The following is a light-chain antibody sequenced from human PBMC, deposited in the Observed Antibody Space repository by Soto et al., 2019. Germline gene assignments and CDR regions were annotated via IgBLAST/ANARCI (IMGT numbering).Light chain of an antibody. J-gene: IGLJ1*01. CDR1: NIGSKS. V-gene: IGLV3-21*02. CDR2: DDA. Sequence: SYELTQPPSVSVAPGQTARITCGGINIGSKSVHWYRQKPGQAPVLVVYDDADRPSGIPERFSGSNSGNTAALTISRVEAGDEADYFCQVWDVSSVHFVFGTGTKLTGL. CDR3: QVWDVSSVHFV.